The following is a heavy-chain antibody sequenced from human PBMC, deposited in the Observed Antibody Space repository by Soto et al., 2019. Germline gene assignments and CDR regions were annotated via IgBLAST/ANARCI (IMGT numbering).Heavy chain of an antibody. V-gene: IGHV1-69*05. CDR2: IILPFGTP. Sequence: QVRLVQSEAEVKKPGSSVKVSCKASGGTFSNYAITWVRQAPGQGLEWMGVIILPFGTPNYAQTFKGRAMNNTDESMRTTHKAPRGLRSEDTAVYYRPRGPDNEGYCDYRGRGTLDTVSS. CDR3: PRGPDNEGYCDY. CDR1: GGTFSNYA. D-gene: IGHD1-1*01. J-gene: IGHJ4*02.